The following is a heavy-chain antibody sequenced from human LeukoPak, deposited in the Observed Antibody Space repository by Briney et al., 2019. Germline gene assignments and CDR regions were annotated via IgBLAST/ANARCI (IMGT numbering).Heavy chain of an antibody. CDR3: ASTSHIAVVTAEDY. D-gene: IGHD2-21*02. Sequence: PGGSLRLSCAASGFTFSSYSMNWVRQAPGKGLEWVSSISSSSSYIYYADSVKGRFTISRDNAKNSLYLQMNSLRAEDTAVYYCASTSHIAVVTAEDYWGQGTLVTVSS. CDR2: ISSSSSYI. CDR1: GFTFSSYS. V-gene: IGHV3-21*01. J-gene: IGHJ4*02.